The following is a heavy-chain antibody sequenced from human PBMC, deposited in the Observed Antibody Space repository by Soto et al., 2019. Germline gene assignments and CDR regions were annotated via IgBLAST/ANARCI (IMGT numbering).Heavy chain of an antibody. J-gene: IGHJ4*02. CDR1: GFLFRSYG. V-gene: IGHV3-30*18. CDR2: ISDDGNKK. CDR3: AKGSLVGATRLDY. D-gene: IGHD1-26*01. Sequence: DLVESGGGVVQPGRSLRLSCAASGFLFRSYGMHWVRQAPGKGLEWVALISDDGNKKYSADSVKGRFTVSRDNSKNTLFLQMDNLRPEDTAIYYCAKGSLVGATRLDYWGQGTLVTVSS.